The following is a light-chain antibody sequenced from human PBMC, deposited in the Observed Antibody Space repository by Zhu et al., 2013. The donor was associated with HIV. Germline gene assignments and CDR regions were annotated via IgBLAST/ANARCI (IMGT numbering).Light chain of an antibody. V-gene: IGKV3-11*01. Sequence: EIVLTQSPATLSLSPGARATLSCRASQSINNFLAWYQQKPGQAPRLLLYDASNRATGVPARFSGSGSGTEFTLTITSLEPEDSAIYYCQQRSNWLTFGGGTKLEI. CDR2: DAS. CDR3: QQRSNWLT. CDR1: QSINNF. J-gene: IGKJ4*01.